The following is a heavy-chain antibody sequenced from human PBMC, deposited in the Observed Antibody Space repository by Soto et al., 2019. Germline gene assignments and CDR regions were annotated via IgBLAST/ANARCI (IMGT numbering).Heavy chain of an antibody. V-gene: IGHV1-18*04. CDR3: AREGSRVVVPAANHYYYGMDV. Sequence: ASVKVSCKASGYTFTSYGLRRVRPAPGQGLEGMGWISAYNGNTNYAQKLQGRVTMTTDTSTSTAYMELRSLRSDDTAVYYCAREGSRVVVPAANHYYYGMDVWGQGTTVTVSS. CDR1: GYTFTSYG. J-gene: IGHJ6*02. D-gene: IGHD2-2*01. CDR2: ISAYNGNT.